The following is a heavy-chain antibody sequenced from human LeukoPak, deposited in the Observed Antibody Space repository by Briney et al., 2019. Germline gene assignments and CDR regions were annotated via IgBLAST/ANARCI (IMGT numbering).Heavy chain of an antibody. J-gene: IGHJ4*02. CDR3: ASDCSSTSCYLGKPFDY. D-gene: IGHD2-2*01. CDR1: GFTFSSYW. V-gene: IGHV3-74*01. CDR2: INSDGSST. Sequence: GGSLRLSCAASGFTFSSYWMHWVRQAPGKGLVWVSRINSDGSSTSYADSVKGRFTISRDNAKNTLYLQMNSLRAEDTAVYYCASDCSSTSCYLGKPFDYWGQGTLVTVSS.